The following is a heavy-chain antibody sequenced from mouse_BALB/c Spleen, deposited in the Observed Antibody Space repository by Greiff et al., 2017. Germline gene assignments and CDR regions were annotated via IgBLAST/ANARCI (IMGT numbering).Heavy chain of an antibody. J-gene: IGHJ4*01. CDR1: GFTFSSYT. V-gene: IGHV5-6-4*01. CDR3: TRNYGPPYAMDY. D-gene: IGHD1-1*01. CDR2: ISSGGSYT. Sequence: EVKLMESGGGLVKPGGSLKLSCAASGFTFSSYTMSWVRQTPEKRLEWVATISSGGSYTYYPDSVKGRFTISRDNAKNTLYLQMSSLKSEDTAMYYCTRNYGPPYAMDYWGQGTSVTVSS.